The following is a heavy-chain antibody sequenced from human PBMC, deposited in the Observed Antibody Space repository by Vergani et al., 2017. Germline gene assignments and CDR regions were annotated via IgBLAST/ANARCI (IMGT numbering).Heavy chain of an antibody. CDR2: IYYSGST. J-gene: IGHJ4*02. D-gene: IGHD3-10*01. CDR1: GGSISSGGYY. CDR3: ARDSRYGSGSYFYFDY. V-gene: IGHV4-31*03. Sequence: QVQLQESGPGLVKPSQTLSLTCTVSGGSISSGGYYWIWIRQHPGKGLEWIGYIYYSGSTYYNPSLKSRVTISVDTSKNQFSLKLSSVTAAGTAVYYCARDSRYGSGSYFYFDYWGQGTLVTVSS.